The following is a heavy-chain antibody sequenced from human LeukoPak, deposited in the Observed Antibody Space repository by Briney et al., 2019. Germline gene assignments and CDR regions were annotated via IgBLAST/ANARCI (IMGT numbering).Heavy chain of an antibody. Sequence: PGGSLRLSCAASGFTFRSYGMHWVRQAPGKGLEWVAFIRYDGNSNYYADSVKGRFTISRDNSRSTLYLQMNSLRAEDTAVYYCTRPARGQWPSIQSPLKTDYYMDVWGKGTAVTVSS. V-gene: IGHV3-30*02. CDR2: IRYDGNSN. CDR1: GFTFRSYG. J-gene: IGHJ6*03. CDR3: TRPARGQWPSIQSPLKTDYYMDV. D-gene: IGHD6-19*01.